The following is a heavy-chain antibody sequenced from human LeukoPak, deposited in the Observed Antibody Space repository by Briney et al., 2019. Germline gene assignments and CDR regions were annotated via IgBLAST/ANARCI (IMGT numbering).Heavy chain of an antibody. J-gene: IGHJ5*02. CDR1: GCTFSSYA. V-gene: IGHV1-69*05. CDR2: IIPIFGTA. CDR3: ARDAYYYDSSGQFRNWFDP. D-gene: IGHD3-22*01. Sequence: ASVKVSCKASGCTFSSYAISWVRQAPGQGLEWMGGIIPIFGTANYAQKFQGRGTITTDESTSTAYMELSSLRSEDTAVYYCARDAYYYDSSGQFRNWFDPWGQGTLVTVSS.